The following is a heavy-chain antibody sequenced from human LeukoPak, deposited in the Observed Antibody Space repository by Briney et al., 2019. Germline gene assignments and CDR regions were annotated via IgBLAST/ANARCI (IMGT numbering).Heavy chain of an antibody. CDR2: IIPIFGTA. D-gene: IGHD2-21*02. Sequence: SVKVSCKASGGTFGSYAISWVRQAPGQGLEWMGGIIPIFGTANYAQKFQGRVTITADESTSTAYMELSSLRSEDTAVYYCARGPKVTNNFDYWGQGTLVTVSS. CDR3: ARGPKVTNNFDY. CDR1: GGTFGSYA. J-gene: IGHJ4*02. V-gene: IGHV1-69*13.